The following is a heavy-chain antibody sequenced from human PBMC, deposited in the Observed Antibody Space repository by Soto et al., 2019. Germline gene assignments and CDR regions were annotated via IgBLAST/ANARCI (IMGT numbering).Heavy chain of an antibody. Sequence: GASVKVSCKASGGTSRSYAISWVRQAPGQGLEWMGGIIPIFGTANYAQKFQGRVTITADDSTSTAYMELSSLRSEDTTVYYCASHTTPVEHGYFDYSGQGTLVTVSS. CDR2: IIPIFGTA. V-gene: IGHV1-69*13. CDR1: GGTSRSYA. D-gene: IGHD4-4*01. CDR3: ASHTTPVEHGYFDY. J-gene: IGHJ4*02.